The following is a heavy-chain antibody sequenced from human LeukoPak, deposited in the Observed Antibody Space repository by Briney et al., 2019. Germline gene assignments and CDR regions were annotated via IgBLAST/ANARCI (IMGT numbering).Heavy chain of an antibody. CDR3: ARDRLERRTSYYGVDV. CDR2: IYYSGST. V-gene: IGHV4-59*01. CDR1: GGSISSYY. D-gene: IGHD1-1*01. J-gene: IGHJ6*02. Sequence: SETLSLTCTVSGGSISSYYWSWIRQPPGKGLEWIGYIYYSGSTNYNPSLKSRVTISVDTSKNQFSLKLSSVTAADTAVYYCARDRLERRTSYYGVDVWGQGTTVTVSS.